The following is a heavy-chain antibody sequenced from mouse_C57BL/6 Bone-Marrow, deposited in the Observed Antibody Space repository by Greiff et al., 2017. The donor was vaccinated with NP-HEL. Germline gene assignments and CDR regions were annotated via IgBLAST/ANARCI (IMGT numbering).Heavy chain of an antibody. CDR3: ARPYTTVVATFDY. J-gene: IGHJ2*01. D-gene: IGHD1-1*01. CDR2: IYPGDGDT. V-gene: IGHV1-82*01. CDR1: GYAFSSSW. Sequence: VKLMESGPELVKPGASVKISCKASGYAFSSSWMNWVKQRPGKGLEWIGRIYPGDGDTNYNGKFKGKATLTADKSSSTAYMQLSSLTSEDSAVYFCARPYTTVVATFDYWGQGTTLTVSS.